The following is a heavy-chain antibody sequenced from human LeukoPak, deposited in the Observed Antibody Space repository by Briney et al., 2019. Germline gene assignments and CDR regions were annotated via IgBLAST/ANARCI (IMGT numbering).Heavy chain of an antibody. Sequence: ASVKVSCKASGGTFTGYYMHWVRQAPGQGLEWMGWINPNSGGTNYAQKFQGRVTVTRDTSISTAYMELSRLRSDDTAVYYCARAMIRITMIVVAKGAFDIWGQGTMVTVSS. V-gene: IGHV1-2*02. J-gene: IGHJ3*02. CDR2: INPNSGGT. CDR1: GGTFTGYY. D-gene: IGHD3-22*01. CDR3: ARAMIRITMIVVAKGAFDI.